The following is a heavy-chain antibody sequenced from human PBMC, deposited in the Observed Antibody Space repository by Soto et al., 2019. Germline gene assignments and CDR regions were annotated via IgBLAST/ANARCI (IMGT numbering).Heavy chain of an antibody. CDR2: IKSKTDGGTT. V-gene: IGHV3-15*07. CDR1: GFTFSNAW. D-gene: IGHD5-12*01. Sequence: GGSLRLSCAASGFTFSNAWMNWVRQAPGKGLEWVGRIKSKTDGGTTDYAAPVKGRFTISRDDSKNTLYLQMNSLKTEDTAVYYCTTVSGRIYSGYGLYYYGMDVWGQGTTVTVSS. CDR3: TTVSGRIYSGYGLYYYGMDV. J-gene: IGHJ6*02.